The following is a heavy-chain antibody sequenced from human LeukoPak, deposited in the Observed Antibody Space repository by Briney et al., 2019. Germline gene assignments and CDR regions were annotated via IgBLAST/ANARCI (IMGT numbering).Heavy chain of an antibody. V-gene: IGHV1-69*04. J-gene: IGHJ3*01. D-gene: IGHD4-23*01. CDR3: ARDRIYGGNGYAFDF. CDR1: GGTFSSCA. Sequence: GASVKVSCKASGGTFSSCAISWVRQAPGQGLEWMGMIIPILGIANYAQKFQGRVTITADKSTSTAYMELSSLRSEDTAVYYCARDRIYGGNGYAFDFWGQGTMVTVSS. CDR2: IIPILGIA.